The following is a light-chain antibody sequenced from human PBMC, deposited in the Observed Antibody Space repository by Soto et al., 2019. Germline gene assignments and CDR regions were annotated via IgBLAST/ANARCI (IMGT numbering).Light chain of an antibody. CDR3: QHYHSYSEA. CDR1: QTISSW. Sequence: DIQMTQSPSTLSGSVGDRVTITCRASQTISSWLAWYQQKPGKAPKLLIYTASTLKSGVPSRFSGSGSGTEFTLTISSLQPDDFATYYCQHYHSYSEAFGQGTKVDIK. J-gene: IGKJ1*01. V-gene: IGKV1-5*03. CDR2: TAS.